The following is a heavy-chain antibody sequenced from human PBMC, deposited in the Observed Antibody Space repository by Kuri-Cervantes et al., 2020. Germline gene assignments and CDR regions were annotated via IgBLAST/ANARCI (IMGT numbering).Heavy chain of an antibody. D-gene: IGHD5-12*01. Sequence: SETLSLTCTVSGYSINSGYYWGWIRQPPGKGLEWIGSVYHSGSTYYNPSLKSRVTISVDTSKNQFSLKLSSVIAADTAVYYCARGLVATISSDYYYYYGMDVWGQGTTVTVSS. V-gene: IGHV4-38-2*02. CDR2: VYHSGST. J-gene: IGHJ6*02. CDR3: ARGLVATISSDYYYYYGMDV. CDR1: GYSINSGYY.